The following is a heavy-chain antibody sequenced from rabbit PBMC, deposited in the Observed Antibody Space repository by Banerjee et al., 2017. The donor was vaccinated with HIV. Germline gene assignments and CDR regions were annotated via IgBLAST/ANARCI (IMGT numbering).Heavy chain of an antibody. Sequence: EESGGDLVKPEGSLTLTCTASGFSFSSSYWPCWVRQAPGKGLEWIACIDTGRSGSTYYASWAKGRFTISKSSSTTVTLQMTSLTAADTATYFCASDAGYAGAGYVLNLWGQGTLVTVS. V-gene: IGHV1S45*01. D-gene: IGHD4-2*01. J-gene: IGHJ4*01. CDR3: ASDAGYAGAGYVLNL. CDR2: IDTGRSGST. CDR1: GFSFSSSYW.